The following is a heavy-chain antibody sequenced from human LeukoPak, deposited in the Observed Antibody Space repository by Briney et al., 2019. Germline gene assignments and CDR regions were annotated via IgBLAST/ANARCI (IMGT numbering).Heavy chain of an antibody. CDR2: IYYSGTT. V-gene: IGHV4-59*01. Sequence: SETLSLTCTVSGGSISSYYWSWIRQPPGKGLEWIGYIYYSGTTNYNPSLKSRVTISVDTSKNHFSLKLSSVTAADTAVYYCVRGPAYIAGGGVTEYYFDHWGLGTLVTVSS. J-gene: IGHJ4*02. D-gene: IGHD2-8*02. CDR1: GGSISSYY. CDR3: VRGPAYIAGGGVTEYYFDH.